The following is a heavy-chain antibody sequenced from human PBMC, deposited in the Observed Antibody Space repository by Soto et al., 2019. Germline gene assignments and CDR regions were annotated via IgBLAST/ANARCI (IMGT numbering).Heavy chain of an antibody. CDR3: ARGQLVVAATLDY. CDR1: GFTFSSYR. Sequence: EVQLVESGGGLVQPGGSLRLSCAASGFTFSSYRMSWVRQAPGKGLEWVANIKQDGSEKYYVDSVKGRFTISRDNAKNSLYLQMNSLRAEDTAVYYCARGQLVVAATLDYWGQGTLVTVSS. D-gene: IGHD2-15*01. CDR2: IKQDGSEK. V-gene: IGHV3-7*01. J-gene: IGHJ4*02.